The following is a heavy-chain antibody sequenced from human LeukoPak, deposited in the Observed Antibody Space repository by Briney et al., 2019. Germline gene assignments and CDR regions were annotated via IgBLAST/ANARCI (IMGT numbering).Heavy chain of an antibody. Sequence: SVKVSCRASGGTFSSYAISWVRQAPGQGLEWMGRIIPILGIANYAQKFQGRVTITADKSTSTAYMELSSLRSEDTAVYYCARAVGYSSSWYYFDYWGQGTLVTVSS. V-gene: IGHV1-69*04. J-gene: IGHJ4*02. CDR1: GGTFSSYA. D-gene: IGHD6-13*01. CDR3: ARAVGYSSSWYYFDY. CDR2: IIPILGIA.